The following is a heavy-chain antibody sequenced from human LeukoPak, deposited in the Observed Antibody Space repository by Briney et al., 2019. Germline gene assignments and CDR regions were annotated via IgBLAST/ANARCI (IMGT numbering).Heavy chain of an antibody. J-gene: IGHJ5*02. D-gene: IGHD1-14*01. Sequence: PSETLSLTCTVSSGSISSSSYYWGWIRQAPGKGLEWIGSIYYSGNTYYNSSLKSRLTISVDTSKNQFSLKLTSVTAADTAVYYCARLNKPGWFDPWGQGTLVTVSS. CDR3: ARLNKPGWFDP. CDR1: SGSISSSSYY. CDR2: IYYSGNT. V-gene: IGHV4-39*01.